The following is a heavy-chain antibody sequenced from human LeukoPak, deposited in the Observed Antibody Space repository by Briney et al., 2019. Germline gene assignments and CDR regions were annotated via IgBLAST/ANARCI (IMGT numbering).Heavy chain of an antibody. D-gene: IGHD6-19*01. CDR1: GYTFTSYY. Sequence: ASVKVSCKASGYTFTSYYMHWVRQAPGQGLEWMGIINPSGGSTSYAQKFQGRVTMTRDMSTSTVYMELSSLRSEDTAVYYCARGHSSGWYAGSVFDYWGQGTLVTVSS. J-gene: IGHJ4*02. CDR2: INPSGGST. CDR3: ARGHSSGWYAGSVFDY. V-gene: IGHV1-46*01.